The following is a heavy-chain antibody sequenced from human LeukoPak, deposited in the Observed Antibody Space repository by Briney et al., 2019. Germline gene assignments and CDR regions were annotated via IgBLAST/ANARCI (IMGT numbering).Heavy chain of an antibody. J-gene: IGHJ5*02. CDR2: ISSNGGST. D-gene: IGHD6-19*01. V-gene: IGHV3-64*01. Sequence: GGSLRLSCAASGFTFSTYAMHWVRQAPGKGLEYVSAISSNGGSTYYANSVKGRFTISRDNSKNTLYLQMGSLRAEDMAVYYCARDIAVAALDPWGQGTLVTVSS. CDR1: GFTFSTYA. CDR3: ARDIAVAALDP.